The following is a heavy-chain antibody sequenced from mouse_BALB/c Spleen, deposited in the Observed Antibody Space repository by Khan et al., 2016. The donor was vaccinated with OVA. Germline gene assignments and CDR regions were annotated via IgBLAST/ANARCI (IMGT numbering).Heavy chain of an antibody. D-gene: IGHD2-2*01. V-gene: IGHV1S81*02. Sequence: QVQLQQSGAELVKPGSSVKLSCKASGYTFTSYYIYWVKQRPGQGLEWIGEINPTNGGANFNEKFKSKATLTVDKSSSTAYMQLSSLTSEDSAVYYCTRGGYALFAYWGQGTLVTVSA. CDR2: INPTNGGA. J-gene: IGHJ3*01. CDR1: GYTFTSYY. CDR3: TRGGYALFAY.